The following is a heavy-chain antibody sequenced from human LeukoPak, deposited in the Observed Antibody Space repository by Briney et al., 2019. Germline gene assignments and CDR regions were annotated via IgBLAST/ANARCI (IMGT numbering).Heavy chain of an antibody. Sequence: GGSLRLSCAASGFTFSSYSMNWVRQASGKGLEWVSYISSSSSTIYYADSVKGRFTISRDNAKNSLYLQMNSLRAEDTAVYYCARDGRYYYYYYMDVWGKGTTVTVSS. CDR2: ISSSSSTI. CDR3: ARDGRYYYYYYMDV. V-gene: IGHV3-48*01. J-gene: IGHJ6*03. CDR1: GFTFSSYS.